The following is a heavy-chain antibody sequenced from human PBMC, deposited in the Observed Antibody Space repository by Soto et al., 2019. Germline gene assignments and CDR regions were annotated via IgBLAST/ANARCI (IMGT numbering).Heavy chain of an antibody. Sequence: QVQLVQSGAEVKKPGSSVKVSCKASGGTFSSYAISWVRQAPGQGLEWMGGIIPISGTANYAQKFQGRVTTTADESTSTAYMELSSLRAEDTAVYYCARSQGSSTSLEIYYYYYYGMDVCGQGTTVTVSS. CDR3: ARSQGSSTSLEIYYYYYYGMDV. CDR1: GGTFSSYA. J-gene: IGHJ6*02. D-gene: IGHD2-2*01. CDR2: IIPISGTA. V-gene: IGHV1-69*01.